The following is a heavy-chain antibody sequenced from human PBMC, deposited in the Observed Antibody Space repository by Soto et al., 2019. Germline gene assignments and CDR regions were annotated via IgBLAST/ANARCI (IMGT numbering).Heavy chain of an antibody. D-gene: IGHD4-4*01. CDR1: GFTFSNHA. CDR2: IDGGGTKT. CDR3: TKEHSNYPDNWFDP. Sequence: GGSLRLSCAASGFTFSNHAMSLVRQAPGTGLEWVSAIDGGGTKTYYADSVKGRFTISRDNSMNTLHLQMDSLRAEDTAIYYCTKEHSNYPDNWFDPWGQGTRVTVSS. J-gene: IGHJ5*02. V-gene: IGHV3-23*01.